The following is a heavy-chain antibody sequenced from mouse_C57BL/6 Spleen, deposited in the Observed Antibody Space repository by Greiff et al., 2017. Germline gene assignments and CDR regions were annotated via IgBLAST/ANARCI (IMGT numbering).Heavy chain of an antibody. CDR2: INYDGSST. J-gene: IGHJ1*03. Sequence: EVKLVESEGGLVQPGSSMKFSCTASGFTFSDYYMAWVRQVPEKGLEWVANINYDGSSTYYRDSLKSRFIISRDNAKNILYLQMSRLKSEATATYFCARDNWGFWYFDVWGRGTTVTVSS. V-gene: IGHV5-16*01. CDR1: GFTFSDYY. D-gene: IGHD4-1*01. CDR3: ARDNWGFWYFDV.